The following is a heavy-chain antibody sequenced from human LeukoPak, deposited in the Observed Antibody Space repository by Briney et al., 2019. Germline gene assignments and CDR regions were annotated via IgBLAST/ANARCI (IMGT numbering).Heavy chain of an antibody. D-gene: IGHD7-27*01. V-gene: IGHV3-74*01. Sequence: GSLRLSCAASGFTFSNYWMHWVRQAPGKGLVWVSRINTDGSSTSYVDSVKGRFTISRDNSKNTLYLQMNSLRAEDTAVYYCAKVLGRPYYMDVWGKGTTVTVSS. CDR3: AKVLGRPYYMDV. CDR2: INTDGSST. CDR1: GFTFSNYW. J-gene: IGHJ6*03.